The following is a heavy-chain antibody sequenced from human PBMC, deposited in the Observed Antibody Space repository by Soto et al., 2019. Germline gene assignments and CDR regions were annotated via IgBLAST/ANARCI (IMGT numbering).Heavy chain of an antibody. V-gene: IGHV3-21*01. Sequence: EVQLVESGGGLVKPGESLRLSCAASRFTFTNYNMNWVRQAPGKGLEWVSSISSGSDYIYYADSVEGRFTISRDNAKNSXFLQMNSLRAEDKAVYYCVRGGGYCSSTSCYAYFQHWGQGTLVTVSS. D-gene: IGHD2-2*01. CDR3: VRGGGYCSSTSCYAYFQH. J-gene: IGHJ1*01. CDR2: ISSGSDYI. CDR1: RFTFTNYN.